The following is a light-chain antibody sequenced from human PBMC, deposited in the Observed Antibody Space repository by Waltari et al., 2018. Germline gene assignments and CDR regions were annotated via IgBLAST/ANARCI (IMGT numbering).Light chain of an antibody. V-gene: IGLV2-14*03. CDR1: SSDVGGYNY. CDR2: DVS. Sequence: QSALTQPASVSGSPGQSITISCTGTSSDVGGYNYVSLYQQHPGKAPKLMIYDVSNRPSGVSNRFSGSKSGNTASLTISGLQAEDEADYYCSSYTSSSTPVFGTGTKVTVL. CDR3: SSYTSSSTPV. J-gene: IGLJ1*01.